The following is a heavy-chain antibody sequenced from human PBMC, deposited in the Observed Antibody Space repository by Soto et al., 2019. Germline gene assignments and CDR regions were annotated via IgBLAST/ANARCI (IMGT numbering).Heavy chain of an antibody. CDR3: VRDSTWPC. D-gene: IGHD5-12*01. J-gene: IGHJ4*02. CDR2: INVGNGNT. Sequence: GASVKVSCKASGYTYVSYSMHWVRQAPGQRLEWMGWINVGNGNTNSAQKLQGRVTMTTDTSTSTAYMELRSLRSDDTAVYYCVRDSTWPCWGLGTLVTVSS. V-gene: IGHV1-18*01. CDR1: GYTYVSYS.